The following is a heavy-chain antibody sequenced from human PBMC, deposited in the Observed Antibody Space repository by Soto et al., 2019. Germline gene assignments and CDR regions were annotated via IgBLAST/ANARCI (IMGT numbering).Heavy chain of an antibody. CDR3: AREKVRYGDYYYGMDV. CDR1: GGSISSGGYY. CDR2: IYYSGST. D-gene: IGHD4-17*01. Sequence: SETLSLTCTVSGGSISSGGYYWSWIRQHPGKGLEWIGCIYYSGSTYYNPSLKSRVTISVDTSKNQFSLKLSSVTAADTAVYYCAREKVRYGDYYYGMDVWGQGTTVTVSS. J-gene: IGHJ6*02. V-gene: IGHV4-31*03.